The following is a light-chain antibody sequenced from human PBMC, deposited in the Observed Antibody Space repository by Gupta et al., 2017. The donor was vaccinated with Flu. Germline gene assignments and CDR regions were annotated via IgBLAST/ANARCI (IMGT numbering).Light chain of an antibody. CDR2: KAS. V-gene: IGKV1-5*03. J-gene: IGKJ1*01. Sequence: DIQMPPSPSTLSASVGDRVTITCRASQSITTWLAWYQQKPGNVPKLLIYKASSLESGVPSRFSGSGSGTEFTLPISSLQPDDFATYYCQQYNSYSPTFGQGTKVEIK. CDR1: QSITTW. CDR3: QQYNSYSPT.